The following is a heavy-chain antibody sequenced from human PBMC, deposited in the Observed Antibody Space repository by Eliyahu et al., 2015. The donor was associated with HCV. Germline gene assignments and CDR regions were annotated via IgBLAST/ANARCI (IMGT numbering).Heavy chain of an antibody. J-gene: IGHJ4*02. CDR2: ISFDGSNE. V-gene: IGHV3-30*04. D-gene: IGHD4-11*01. CDR3: ARAGGHSIFDY. CDR1: GFIFETFT. Sequence: QVQLVESGGDLVRPGRSLRXXXGASGFIFETFTMHWVRQAPGKGLEWVALISFDGSNEYYTDSVKGRFTISRDNSKNTLSLQMNSLRLEDTAMYYCARAGGHSIFDYWGQGTLVTVSS.